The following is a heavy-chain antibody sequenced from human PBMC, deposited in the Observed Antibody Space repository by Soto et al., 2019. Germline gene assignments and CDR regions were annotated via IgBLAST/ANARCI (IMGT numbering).Heavy chain of an antibody. CDR2: IRSKAYGGTT. Sequence: GGSLRLSCTASGFTFGDYAMSWFRQAPGKGLEWVGFIRSKAYGGTTEYAASVKGRFTISRDDSKSIAYLQMNSLKTEDTAVYYCTRTGYSSSWYVHYFDYRGQGTLVTVSS. D-gene: IGHD6-13*01. V-gene: IGHV3-49*03. CDR3: TRTGYSSSWYVHYFDY. CDR1: GFTFGDYA. J-gene: IGHJ4*02.